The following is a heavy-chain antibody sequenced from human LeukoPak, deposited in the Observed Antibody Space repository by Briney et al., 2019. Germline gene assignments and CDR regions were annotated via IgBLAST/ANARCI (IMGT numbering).Heavy chain of an antibody. J-gene: IGHJ6*03. CDR2: ISNSGSYI. Sequence: GGSLRLSCAASGFTFSNYSMNWVCQAPGKGLEWVSSISNSGSYIYYADSVKGRFTISRDNGKNSLYLQMNSLRAEDTAVYYCARLDIVVVVAAPYYMDVWGKGTTVTISS. CDR3: ARLDIVVVVAAPYYMDV. D-gene: IGHD2-15*01. CDR1: GFTFSNYS. V-gene: IGHV3-21*01.